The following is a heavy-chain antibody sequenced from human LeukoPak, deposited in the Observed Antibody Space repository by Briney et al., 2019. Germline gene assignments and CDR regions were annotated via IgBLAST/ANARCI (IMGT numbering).Heavy chain of an antibody. V-gene: IGHV3-11*01. CDR3: ARDLYSGSYCDY. Sequence: GGSLRLSCAASGFTVSSNYMSWVRQAPGKGLEWVSYISSSGSTIYYADSVKGRFTISRDNAKNSLYLQMNSLRAEDTAVYYCARDLYSGSYCDYWGQGTLVTVSS. D-gene: IGHD1-26*01. J-gene: IGHJ4*02. CDR2: ISSSGSTI. CDR1: GFTVSSNY.